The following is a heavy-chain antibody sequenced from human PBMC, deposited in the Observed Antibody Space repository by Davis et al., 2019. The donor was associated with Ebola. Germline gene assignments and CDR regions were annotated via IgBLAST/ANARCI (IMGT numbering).Heavy chain of an antibody. J-gene: IGHJ4*02. Sequence: GESLKIPCVVSGFNFDDSWMTWVRQAPGKGLEWVANMNGRGSLKNYVDSVKGRFTISRDNAKKSLCLEMNSLRGEDTAIYYCATDKWGPALWGQGTLVTVSS. CDR1: GFNFDDSW. CDR3: ATDKWGPAL. V-gene: IGHV3-7*01. CDR2: MNGRGSLK. D-gene: IGHD7-27*01.